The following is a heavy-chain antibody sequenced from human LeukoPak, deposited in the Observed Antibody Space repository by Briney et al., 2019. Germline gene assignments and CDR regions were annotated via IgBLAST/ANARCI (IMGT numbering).Heavy chain of an antibody. CDR3: AGGYNWSAPPYYYYYYGMDV. J-gene: IGHJ6*02. V-gene: IGHV1-69*13. CDR2: IIPIFGTA. D-gene: IGHD1-1*01. CDR1: GGTFSSYA. Sequence: ASVKVSCKASGGTFSSYAISWVRQAPGQGLEWMGGIIPIFGTANYAQKFQGRVTITADESTSTAYMELSSLRSEDTAVYYCAGGYNWSAPPYYYYYYGMDVWGQGTTVTVSS.